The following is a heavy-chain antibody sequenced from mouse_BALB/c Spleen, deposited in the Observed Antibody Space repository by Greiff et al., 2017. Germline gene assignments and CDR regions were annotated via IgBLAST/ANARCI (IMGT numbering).Heavy chain of an antibody. CDR2: ISYSGST. V-gene: IGHV3-2*02. CDR3: ARDYDGYYVFDY. CDR1: GYSITSDYA. J-gene: IGHJ2*01. Sequence: EVKLMESGPGLVKPSQSLSLTCTVTGYSITSDYAWNWIRQFPGNKLEWMGYISYSGSTSYNPSLKSRISITRDTSKNQFFLQLNSVTTEDTATYYCARDYDGYYVFDYWGQGTTLTVSS. D-gene: IGHD2-3*01.